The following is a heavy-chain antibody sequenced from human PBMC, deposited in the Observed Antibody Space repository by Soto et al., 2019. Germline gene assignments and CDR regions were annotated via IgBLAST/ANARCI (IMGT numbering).Heavy chain of an antibody. D-gene: IGHD3-22*01. CDR1: GGSISSGDYY. V-gene: IGHV4-30-4*01. CDR3: ARVPDYYDSSGYYYFDY. J-gene: IGHJ4*02. Sequence: QVQLQESGPGLVKPSQTLSLTCTVSGGSISSGDYYWSWIRQPPGKGLEWIGYIYYSGSTYYNPSRKSRVTISVDTSKNQFSLKLSSVTAADTAVYYCARVPDYYDSSGYYYFDYWGQGTLVTVSS. CDR2: IYYSGST.